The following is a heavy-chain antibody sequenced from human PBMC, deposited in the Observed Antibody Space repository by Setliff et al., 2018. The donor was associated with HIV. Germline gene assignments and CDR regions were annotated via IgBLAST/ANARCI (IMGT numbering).Heavy chain of an antibody. J-gene: IGHJ3*02. CDR3: VKGGMTNAAFNI. CDR2: MSGSGVST. D-gene: IGHD3-16*01. Sequence: GGSLRLSCAASGFTFSDHYMSWIRQAPGKGLEWVSVMSGSGVSTHYVDSVKGRFTISRDNTKNTLYLQMNSLRLEDTALYYCVKGGMTNAAFNIWGPGTMVTVSS. CDR1: GFTFSDHY. V-gene: IGHV3-23*01.